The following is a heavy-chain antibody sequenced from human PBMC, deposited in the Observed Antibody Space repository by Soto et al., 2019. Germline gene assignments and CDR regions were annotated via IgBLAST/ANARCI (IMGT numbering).Heavy chain of an antibody. Sequence: PSETLSLTCAVYGGSFGGYYWSWIRQPPGKGLEWIGEINHSGSTNYNPSLKSRVTISVDTSKNQFSLKLSSVTAADTAVYYCARGSTTEPFDPWGQGTLVTVSS. CDR1: GGSFGGYY. CDR2: INHSGST. V-gene: IGHV4-34*01. D-gene: IGHD4-17*01. J-gene: IGHJ5*02. CDR3: ARGSTTEPFDP.